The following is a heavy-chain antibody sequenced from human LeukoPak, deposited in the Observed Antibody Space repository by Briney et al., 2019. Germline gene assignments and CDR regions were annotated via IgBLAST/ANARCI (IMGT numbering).Heavy chain of an antibody. Sequence: SETLSLTCTVSGGSSSSGDYYWSWIRQPPGKGLEWIGYIYYSGSTYCNPSLKSRVTISVDTSKNQFSLKLSSVTAADTAVYYCAYYDFWSGDPAFDIWGQGTMVTVSS. D-gene: IGHD3-3*01. V-gene: IGHV4-30-4*08. CDR3: AYYDFWSGDPAFDI. CDR1: GGSSSSGDYY. J-gene: IGHJ3*02. CDR2: IYYSGST.